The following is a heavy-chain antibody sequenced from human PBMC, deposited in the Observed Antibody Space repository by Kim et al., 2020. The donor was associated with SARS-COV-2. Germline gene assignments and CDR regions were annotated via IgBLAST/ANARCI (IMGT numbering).Heavy chain of an antibody. CDR2: I. V-gene: IGHV3-74*01. Sequence: ITYADSGNGRFTIYRDNAKNTLYLQMNSLRAEDTAVYYCGRSNGWVDYWGQGTLVTVSS. D-gene: IGHD5-18*01. J-gene: IGHJ4*02. CDR3: GRSNGWVDY.